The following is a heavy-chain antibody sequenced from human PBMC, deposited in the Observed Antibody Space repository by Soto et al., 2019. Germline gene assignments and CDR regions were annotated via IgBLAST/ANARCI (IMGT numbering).Heavy chain of an antibody. CDR1: GYTFTSYD. Sequence: ASVKVSCKASGYTFTSYDINWVRQATGQGLEWMGWMNPNSGNTGYAQKFQGRVPMTRNTSISTAYMELSSLRSEDTAVYYCARMVRLRAEGGETGTTYYYSGMDVWGQGTTVTVSS. CDR2: MNPNSGNT. J-gene: IGHJ6*02. D-gene: IGHD1-1*01. CDR3: ARMVRLRAEGGETGTTYYYSGMDV. V-gene: IGHV1-8*01.